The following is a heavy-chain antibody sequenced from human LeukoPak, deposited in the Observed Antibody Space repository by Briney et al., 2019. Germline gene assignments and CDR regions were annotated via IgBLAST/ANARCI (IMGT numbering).Heavy chain of an antibody. J-gene: IGHJ6*02. CDR2: ISNSGAST. CDR1: GFTFSNYA. CDR3: AKGTNYYDTTTMEV. V-gene: IGHV3-23*01. D-gene: IGHD3-22*01. Sequence: GGSLRLSCAASGFTFSNYAMSWVRQAPGKGLEWVSHISNSGASTYYADSVKGRFTVSRDNSKNTLFLQMNRLRAEDTAVYYCAKGTNYYDTTTMEVWGQGTTVTVSS.